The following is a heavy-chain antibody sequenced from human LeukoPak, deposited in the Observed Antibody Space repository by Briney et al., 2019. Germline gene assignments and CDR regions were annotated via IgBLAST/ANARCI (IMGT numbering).Heavy chain of an antibody. V-gene: IGHV4-39*07. CDR1: GGSISSSSYY. Sequence: SETLSLTCTVSGGSISSSSYYWGWIRQPPGKGLEWIGSIYYSGSTYYNPSLKSRVTISVDTSKNQFSLKLSSVTAADTAVYYCASLWFGEQEGYFNYWGQGTLVTVSS. CDR3: ASLWFGEQEGYFNY. CDR2: IYYSGST. J-gene: IGHJ4*02. D-gene: IGHD3-10*01.